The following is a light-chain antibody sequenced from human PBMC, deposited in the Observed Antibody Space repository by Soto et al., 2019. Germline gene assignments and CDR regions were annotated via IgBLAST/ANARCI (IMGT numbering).Light chain of an antibody. CDR1: QDSKKY. Sequence: DIQMTQSPSSLSVSVGDRVTITCHASQDSKKYLNLYQQRPGKTPKLLIYEASNLEIGVPSRFSGRWSGTYFTFTITRLQPEDIATYYCQQYDDLPPSTCDQGTRLESK. CDR3: QQYDDLPPST. J-gene: IGKJ5*01. CDR2: EAS. V-gene: IGKV1-33*01.